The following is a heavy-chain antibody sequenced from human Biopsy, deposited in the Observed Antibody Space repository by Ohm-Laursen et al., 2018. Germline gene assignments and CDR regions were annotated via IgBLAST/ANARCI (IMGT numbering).Heavy chain of an antibody. Sequence: GSLRLSCSASGFTFSDYYMSWIRQAPGKGLEWVSYITSGGSTTDYADSVKGRFTISRDNAKSSLFLQMNSLRAEDTAVYYCARDVEGFYSYAMDVWGQGTTVTVSS. CDR2: ITSGGSTT. V-gene: IGHV3-11*01. CDR3: ARDVEGFYSYAMDV. D-gene: IGHD5-24*01. CDR1: GFTFSDYY. J-gene: IGHJ6*02.